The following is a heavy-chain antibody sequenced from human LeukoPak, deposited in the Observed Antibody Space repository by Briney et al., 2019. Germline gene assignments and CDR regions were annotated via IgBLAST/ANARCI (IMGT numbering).Heavy chain of an antibody. D-gene: IGHD3-10*01. CDR3: AKNSVSSVRFGHSNFDC. CDR2: IRYDGSNK. CDR1: GFTFSTYD. V-gene: IGHV3-30*02. J-gene: IGHJ4*02. Sequence: GGSLRLSCAASGFTFSTYDMHWVRQAPGKGLEWVTFIRYDGSNKEYADSVKGRFAISRDNSKNTLYLQMNSLRAEDTAVYYCAKNSVSSVRFGHSNFDCWGQGTLVTVSS.